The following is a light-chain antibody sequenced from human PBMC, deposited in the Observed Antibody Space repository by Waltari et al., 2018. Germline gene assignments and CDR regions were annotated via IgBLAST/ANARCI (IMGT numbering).Light chain of an antibody. J-gene: IGLJ1*01. CDR3: QAWDSGAAGV. V-gene: IGLV3-1*01. Sequence: SYDLTQSPSVSVSPGQTASITCSGDELEKKYVCWYQQQPGQSPVLVIDQDVRRPSEIPERCSGSNAGNTATLTIRGAQPMDEADYYCQAWDSGAAGVFGNGTKVTVL. CDR2: QDV. CDR1: ELEKKY.